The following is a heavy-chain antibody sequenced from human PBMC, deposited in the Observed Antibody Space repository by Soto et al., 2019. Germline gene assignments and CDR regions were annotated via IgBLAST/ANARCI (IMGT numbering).Heavy chain of an antibody. Sequence: PGESLKISCKASGYSFTTYWIGWVRQMPGKGLEWMGIIYPGDSDTRYSPSFQGQVTISADKSISTAYLQWSSLKASDTAMYYCARHRQRFQRITMVRGVINWFDPWGQGTLVTVSS. D-gene: IGHD3-10*01. CDR1: GYSFTTYW. CDR2: IYPGDSDT. V-gene: IGHV5-51*01. J-gene: IGHJ5*02. CDR3: ARHRQRFQRITMVRGVINWFDP.